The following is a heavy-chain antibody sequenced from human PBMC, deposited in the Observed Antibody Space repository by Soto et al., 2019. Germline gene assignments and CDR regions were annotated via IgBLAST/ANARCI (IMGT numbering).Heavy chain of an antibody. V-gene: IGHV1-46*01. CDR2: INPSGGST. CDR1: GYTFTSYY. CDR3: AREGIAVAAFDY. Sequence: ASVKVSCKASGYTFTSYYMHWVRQAPGQGLEWMGIINPSGGSTSYAQKFQGRATMTRDTSTSTVYMELSSLRSEDTAVYCCAREGIAVAAFDYCGQGPLVTVYS. D-gene: IGHD6-19*01. J-gene: IGHJ4*02.